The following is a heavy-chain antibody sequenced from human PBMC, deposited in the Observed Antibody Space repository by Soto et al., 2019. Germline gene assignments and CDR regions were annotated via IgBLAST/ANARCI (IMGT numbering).Heavy chain of an antibody. CDR1: GGSVSTSY. CDR3: AKAYNEILTGRRWFDP. CDR2: VYDSGST. V-gene: IGHV4-59*02. J-gene: IGHJ5*02. D-gene: IGHD3-9*01. Sequence: QVQLQESGPGLVKPSETLSLTCTVTGGSVSTSYWSWIRQPPEKGLEWIGYVYDSGSTIYNSSLKSRVTISVDTSQNQFSLKLNSVTAADTAVYYCAKAYNEILTGRRWFDPWGQGTQVTVSS.